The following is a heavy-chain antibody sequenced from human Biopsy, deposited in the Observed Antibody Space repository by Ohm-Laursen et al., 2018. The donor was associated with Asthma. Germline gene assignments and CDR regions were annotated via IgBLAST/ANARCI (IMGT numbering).Heavy chain of an antibody. Sequence: ASVKVSCKISGYSLTDLSMHWVRQAPGQGLEWMGGHDHEKGGTVNARRFQGRVTMTEGTSTDTAYMELSSLSSDDTAVYYCASDFPKDYVRYNFQFWGQGTLVTASS. D-gene: IGHD4-17*01. CDR2: HDHEKGGT. CDR3: ASDFPKDYVRYNFQF. J-gene: IGHJ4*02. V-gene: IGHV1-24*01. CDR1: GYSLTDLS.